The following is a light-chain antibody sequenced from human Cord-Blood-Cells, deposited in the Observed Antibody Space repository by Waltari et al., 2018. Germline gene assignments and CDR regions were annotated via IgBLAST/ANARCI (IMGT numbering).Light chain of an antibody. CDR3: CSYAGSYTYV. V-gene: IGLV2-11*01. Sequence: QSPLTQPRSVSGSPGPSATISCTGTSSAVGGYNYVSWYQQHPGKAPKLMIYDVSKRPSGVPDRFSGSKSGNTASLTISGLQAEDEADYYCCSYAGSYTYVFGTGTKVTVL. CDR1: SSAVGGYNY. J-gene: IGLJ1*01. CDR2: DVS.